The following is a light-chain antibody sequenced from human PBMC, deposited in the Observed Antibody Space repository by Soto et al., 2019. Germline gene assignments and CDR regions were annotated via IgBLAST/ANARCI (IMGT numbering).Light chain of an antibody. J-gene: IGLJ2*01. CDR2: EVT. V-gene: IGLV2-14*01. CDR3: SSYTSSNTLI. Sequence: QSVLIQPASVSGSRGQSITISCTGASSDVGGYNYVSWYQQFPGRAPKVMIYEVTNRPSGVSNRFSGSKSGNTASLTISGLQAEDEAHYYCSSYTSSNTLIFGGGTK. CDR1: SSDVGGYNY.